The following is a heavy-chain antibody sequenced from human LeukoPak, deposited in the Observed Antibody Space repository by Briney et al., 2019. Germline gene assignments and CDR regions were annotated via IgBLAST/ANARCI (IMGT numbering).Heavy chain of an antibody. CDR3: ARGPDYGDYFDY. CDR1: GGTFSSYA. V-gene: IGHV1-69*06. Sequence: ASVKVSCKASGGTFSSYAISWVRQAPGQGLEWMGGIIPILGTANYAQKFQGRVTITAGKSTSTAYMELSSLRPEDTAVYYCARGPDYGDYFDYWGQGTLVTVSS. J-gene: IGHJ4*02. D-gene: IGHD4-17*01. CDR2: IIPILGTA.